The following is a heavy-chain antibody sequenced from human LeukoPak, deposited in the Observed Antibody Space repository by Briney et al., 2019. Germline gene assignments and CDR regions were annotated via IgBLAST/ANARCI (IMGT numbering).Heavy chain of an antibody. Sequence: SVKVSCKASGGTFSSYAISWVRQAPGQGLEWMGGIIPIFGTANYAQKFQGRVTITADESTSTAYMELSSLRSEDTAVYYCARGRLWMWYFDYWGQGTLVTVSS. V-gene: IGHV1-69*13. CDR2: IIPIFGTA. D-gene: IGHD5-18*01. CDR3: ARGRLWMWYFDY. J-gene: IGHJ4*02. CDR1: GGTFSSYA.